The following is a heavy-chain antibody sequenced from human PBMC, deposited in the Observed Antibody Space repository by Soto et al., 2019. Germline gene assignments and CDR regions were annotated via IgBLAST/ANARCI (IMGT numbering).Heavy chain of an antibody. V-gene: IGHV4-4*07. Sequence: SETLSLTCTVSGGSINTFCWSWVRQPAGKGLEWIGRIFSSGSTSFNPSLESRVAMSVDTSKNHFSLNLSSVTAADMAVYYCAREGSYSAYNFAHGIQLWSFDFWGQGALVTVSS. J-gene: IGHJ4*02. CDR1: GGSINTFC. D-gene: IGHD5-12*01. CDR3: AREGSYSAYNFAHGIQLWSFDF. CDR2: IFSSGST.